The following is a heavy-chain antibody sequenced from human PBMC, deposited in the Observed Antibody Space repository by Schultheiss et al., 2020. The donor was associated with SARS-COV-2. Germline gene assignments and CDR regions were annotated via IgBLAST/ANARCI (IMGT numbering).Heavy chain of an antibody. D-gene: IGHD3-10*01. J-gene: IGHJ4*02. V-gene: IGHV4-39*07. CDR1: GGSISSYY. CDR2: IYHSGST. Sequence: SETLSLTCTVSGGSISSYYWGWIRQPPGKGLEWIGSIYHSGSTYYNPSLKSRVTISVDTSKNQFSLKLSSVTAADTAVYYCARGRITMVQGVITGFDYWGQGTLVTVSS. CDR3: ARGRITMVQGVITGFDY.